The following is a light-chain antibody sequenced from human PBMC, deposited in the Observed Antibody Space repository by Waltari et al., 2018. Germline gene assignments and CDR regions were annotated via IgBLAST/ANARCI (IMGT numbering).Light chain of an antibody. J-gene: IGKJ1*01. CDR3: QKYGTLPAT. Sequence: EIVLTQSXXXLSXSPXXXXXXXCRASQTVSRYLAWYQPKPGQAPRLPIYDASSRATGIPDRFSGSGSGTDFSLTISRLEPEDFAVYYCQKYGTLPATFGQGTKVQMK. CDR2: DAS. V-gene: IGKV3-20*01. CDR1: QTVSRY.